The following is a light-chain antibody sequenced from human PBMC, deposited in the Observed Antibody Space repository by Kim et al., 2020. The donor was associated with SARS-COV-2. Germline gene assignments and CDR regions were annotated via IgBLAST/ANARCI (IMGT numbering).Light chain of an antibody. CDR1: QSLGYSDGSTY. J-gene: IGKJ2*03. CDR3: MQGTHWPYS. CDR2: KVS. V-gene: IGKV2-30*01. Sequence: QPAYIACRSSQSLGYSDGSTYLHWFQQRPGQSQRRLSYKVSNRDSGVPDRFSGSGSGTDFTLTINRVEAEDVAVYYCMQGTHWPYSFGLGTKLEI.